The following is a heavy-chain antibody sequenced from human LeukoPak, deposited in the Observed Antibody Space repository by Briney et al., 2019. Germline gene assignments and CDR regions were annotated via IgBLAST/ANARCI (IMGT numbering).Heavy chain of an antibody. V-gene: IGHV3-23*01. CDR2: ISGSGGST. Sequence: GGSLRLSCAASGFTFDDYAMHWVRQAPGKGLEWVSAISGSGGSTNYADSAKGRFTISRDNSKNTLYLQMNSLRAEDTAVYYCAKPRFRYYFDYWGQGTLVTVSS. CDR1: GFTFDDYA. J-gene: IGHJ4*02. D-gene: IGHD2-21*01. CDR3: AKPRFRYYFDY.